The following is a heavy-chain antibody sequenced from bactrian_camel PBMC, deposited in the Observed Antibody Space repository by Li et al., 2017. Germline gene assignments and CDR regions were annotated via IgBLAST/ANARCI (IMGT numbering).Heavy chain of an antibody. D-gene: IGHD2*01. CDR2: ISKSGTNT. CDR1: GFAFTSHT. V-gene: IGHV3-2*01. Sequence: QLVESGGDLVHPGGSLRLSCVASGFAFTSHTMGWIRQAPGKGLEWVSTISKSGTNTYYADSVKGRFTVSRDNANNTVNLMMNSLKPEDTAMYYCAANFGPYCSGPHLARRAYFLGQGTQVTVS. J-gene: IGHJ4*01.